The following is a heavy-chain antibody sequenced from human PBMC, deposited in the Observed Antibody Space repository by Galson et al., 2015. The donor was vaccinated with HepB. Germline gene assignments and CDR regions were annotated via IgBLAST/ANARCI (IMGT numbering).Heavy chain of an antibody. CDR3: ARAGSRRPPHYYYGLDV. J-gene: IGHJ6*02. V-gene: IGHV6-1*01. CDR1: GDSVSSHSAV. CDR2: TYYRFKWYT. D-gene: IGHD3-10*01. Sequence: CAISGDSVSSHSAVWNWIRQSPSRGLEWLGRTYYRFKWYTEYAVSVKSRITINPDTSNNQVSLQLSFVTPEDTAVYFCARAGSRRPPHYYYGLDVWGRGTTVTVSS.